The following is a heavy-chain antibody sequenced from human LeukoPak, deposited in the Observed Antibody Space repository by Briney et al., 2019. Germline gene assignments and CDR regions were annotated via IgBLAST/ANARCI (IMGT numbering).Heavy chain of an antibody. J-gene: IGHJ6*02. CDR3: ARESVVAGTWTLNYYYYGMDV. D-gene: IGHD6-19*01. CDR2: IYYSGST. Sequence: SETLSLTCTVSGGSISSYYWSWIRQPPGKGLEWIGYIYYSGSTNYNPSLKSRVTISVDTSKNQFSLKLSSVTAADTAVYYCARESVVAGTWTLNYYYYGMDVWGQGTTVTVSS. CDR1: GGSISSYY. V-gene: IGHV4-59*01.